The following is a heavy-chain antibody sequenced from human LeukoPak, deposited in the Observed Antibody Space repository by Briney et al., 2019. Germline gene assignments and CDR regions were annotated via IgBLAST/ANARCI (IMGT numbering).Heavy chain of an antibody. CDR1: GYTFTSYG. CDR3: ARRGGVLWFGEFIDY. CDR2: ISAYNGNT. Sequence: ASVKVSCKASGYTFTSYGVSWVRQAPGQGLEWMGWISAYNGNTNYAQKLQGRVTMTTDTSTNTAYMELSSLRSEDTAVYYCARRGGVLWFGEFIDYWGQGTLVTVSS. V-gene: IGHV1-18*01. D-gene: IGHD3-10*01. J-gene: IGHJ4*02.